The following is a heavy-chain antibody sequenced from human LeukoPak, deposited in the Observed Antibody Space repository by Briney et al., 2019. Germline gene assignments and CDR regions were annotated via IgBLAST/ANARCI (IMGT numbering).Heavy chain of an antibody. CDR3: AGILIVVVPAALKLPQFNYGMDV. CDR1: GGSISSYH. Sequence: SETLSLTCTVSGGSISSYHWSWIRQPPVKGLEWIGYIYYSGSTNYNPSLKSRVTISVDTSKNQFSLKLSSVTAADTAVYYCAGILIVVVPAALKLPQFNYGMDVWGQGTTVTVSS. V-gene: IGHV4-59*08. CDR2: IYYSGST. J-gene: IGHJ6*02. D-gene: IGHD2-2*01.